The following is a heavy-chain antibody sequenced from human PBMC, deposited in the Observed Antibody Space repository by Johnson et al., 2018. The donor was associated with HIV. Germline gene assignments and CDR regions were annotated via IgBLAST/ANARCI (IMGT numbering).Heavy chain of an antibody. J-gene: IGHJ3*02. CDR3: ATLGGTVTTRAIAQPHDAFDI. Sequence: VQLVASGGGVVQPGRSLRLSCAASGFTFSNYGMHWVRQAPGKGPEWVANIKQDGSENYYVASVKGRSTISRDNSNKMLHLQRNSLRAEDTAVYYCATLGGTVTTRAIAQPHDAFDIWGQGTMVTVSS. CDR1: GFTFSNYG. CDR2: IKQDGSEN. V-gene: IGHV3-7*02. D-gene: IGHD4-17*01.